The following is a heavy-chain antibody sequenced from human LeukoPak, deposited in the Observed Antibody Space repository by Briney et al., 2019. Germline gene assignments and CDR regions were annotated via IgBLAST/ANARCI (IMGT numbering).Heavy chain of an antibody. CDR3: ANGVVPAAPFDY. D-gene: IGHD2-2*01. Sequence: PGGSLRLSCAASGFTFSSYAMSWVRQAPGKGLEWVSAISGSASSTYHADSVKGRFTISRDNSKNTLYLQMNSLRAEDTAVYYCANGVVPAAPFDYWGQGTLVTVSS. CDR1: GFTFSSYA. J-gene: IGHJ4*02. CDR2: ISGSASST. V-gene: IGHV3-23*01.